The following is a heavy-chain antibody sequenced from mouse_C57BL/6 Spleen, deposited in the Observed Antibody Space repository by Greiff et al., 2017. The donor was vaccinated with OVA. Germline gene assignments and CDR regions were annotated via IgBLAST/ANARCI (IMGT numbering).Heavy chain of an antibody. D-gene: IGHD2-4*01. J-gene: IGHJ3*01. CDR3: ARDDDSSFAY. V-gene: IGHV1-59*01. CDR1: GYTFTSYW. CDR2: IDPSDSYT. Sequence: VQLQQSGAELVRPGTSVKLSCKASGYTFTSYWMHWVKQRPGQGLEWIGVIDPSDSYTNYNQKFKGKATLTVDTSSSTAYMQLSSLTSEDSAVYYCARDDDSSFAYWGQGTLVTVSA.